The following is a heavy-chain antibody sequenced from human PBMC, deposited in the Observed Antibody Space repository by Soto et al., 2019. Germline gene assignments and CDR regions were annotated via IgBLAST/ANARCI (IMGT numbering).Heavy chain of an antibody. Sequence: GGSLRLSCAASGFTFASYAMAWVRQAPGKGVEWVSGIDAGGGRTYYADSVKGRFTISRDNSRNTLFLQMDNLRGEDTAIYYCAKDSEIPALSAAGECLDSWGQGTLVTVSS. CDR3: AKDSEIPALSAAGECLDS. D-gene: IGHD6-13*01. V-gene: IGHV3-23*01. CDR2: IDAGGGRT. CDR1: GFTFASYA. J-gene: IGHJ4*02.